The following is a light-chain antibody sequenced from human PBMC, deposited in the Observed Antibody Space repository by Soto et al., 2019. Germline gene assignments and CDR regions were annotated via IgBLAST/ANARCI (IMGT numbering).Light chain of an antibody. CDR1: QGISNS. Sequence: DVQMTQSPSSLSASVGDRVTITCRASQGISNSLAWYQQRPGRVPKLLIYGASNLQSEVPSRFSGSGSGTDFTLTISSLQPEDAETYYCQKYDSAARTFGQGTKVDIK. CDR2: GAS. V-gene: IGKV1-27*01. CDR3: QKYDSAART. J-gene: IGKJ1*01.